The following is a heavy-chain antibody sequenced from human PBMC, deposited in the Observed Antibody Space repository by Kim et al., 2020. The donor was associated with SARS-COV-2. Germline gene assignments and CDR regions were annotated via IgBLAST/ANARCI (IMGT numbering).Heavy chain of an antibody. CDR1: GFTFSSYS. CDR2: ISSSSSYI. CDR3: ARDRVAAAGDY. V-gene: IGHV3-21*01. J-gene: IGHJ4*02. D-gene: IGHD6-13*01. Sequence: GGSLRLSCAASGFTFSSYSMNWVRQAPGKGLEWVSSISSSSSYIYYADSVKGRFTISRDNAKNSLYLQMNSLRAEDTAVYYCARDRVAAAGDYWGQGTLVTVSS.